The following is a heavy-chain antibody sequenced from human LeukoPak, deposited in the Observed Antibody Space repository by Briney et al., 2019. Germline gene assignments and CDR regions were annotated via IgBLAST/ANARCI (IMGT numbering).Heavy chain of an antibody. CDR2: ISGSGGGT. CDR1: GFTFSSYA. Sequence: GGSLRLSCAASGFTFSSYAMSWVRQAPGKGLEWVSAISGSGGGTHYADSVKGRFTISRDNSKNTLYLQMNSLRAEDTAVYYCAPTDFYDSSGYNYWGQGTLVTVSS. V-gene: IGHV3-23*01. CDR3: APTDFYDSSGYNY. J-gene: IGHJ4*02. D-gene: IGHD3-22*01.